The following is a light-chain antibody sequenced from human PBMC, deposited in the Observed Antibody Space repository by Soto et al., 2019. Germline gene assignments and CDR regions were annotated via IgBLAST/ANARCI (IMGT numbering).Light chain of an antibody. CDR2: GAS. CDR3: QQYGSSPPRT. Sequence: EIVLTQSPGTLSLSPGDRATLSCRSSQSVSSSYLAWYQQKPGQAPRLLIYGASSRATGIPDRFSGSGSGTDLTLTISRLEPEDFAVYYCQQYGSSPPRTFGPGTKVDIK. J-gene: IGKJ3*01. CDR1: QSVSSSY. V-gene: IGKV3-20*01.